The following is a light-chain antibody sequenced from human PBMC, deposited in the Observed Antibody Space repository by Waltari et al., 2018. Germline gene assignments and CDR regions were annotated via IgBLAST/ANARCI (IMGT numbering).Light chain of an antibody. CDR2: EAS. CDR1: QSFSSN. CDR3: QQYNHWPPIT. J-gene: IGKJ5*01. V-gene: IGKV3-15*01. Sequence: EIVITQSPDPLSVSPGERAPFSCRARQSFSSNLAWYQQKPGRTPRPLIYEASTRPTSIPARFRGSGSGTDFTLTISSLQSEDSAVYYCQQYNHWPPITFGQGTRLEIK.